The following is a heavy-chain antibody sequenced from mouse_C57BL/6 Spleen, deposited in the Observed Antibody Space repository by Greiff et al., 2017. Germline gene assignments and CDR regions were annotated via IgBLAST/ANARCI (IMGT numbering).Heavy chain of an antibody. Sequence: QVQLQQSGAELVRPGASVTLSCKASGYTFTDYEMHWVKQTPVHGLEWIGAIDPETGGTAYNQKFKGKAILTADKSSSTAYMELRILTSEDSAVYYCTRGHITTVVATGSFDVWGTGTTVTVSS. D-gene: IGHD1-1*01. CDR2: IDPETGGT. J-gene: IGHJ1*03. CDR1: GYTFTDYE. CDR3: TRGHITTVVATGSFDV. V-gene: IGHV1-15*01.